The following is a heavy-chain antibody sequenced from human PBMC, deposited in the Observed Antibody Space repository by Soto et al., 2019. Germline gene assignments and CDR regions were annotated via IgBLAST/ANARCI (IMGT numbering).Heavy chain of an antibody. CDR3: ARDRRESSKRTYYYYYDGMDV. J-gene: IGHJ6*02. D-gene: IGHD3-10*01. CDR2: IYYSGST. Sequence: QVQLQESGPGLVKPSQTLSLTCTVSGGSISSGDYYWSWIRQPPGKGLEWIGYIYYSGSTYYNPYLKSRVTISVDTSKNQFSLKLSSVTAADTAVYYCARDRRESSKRTYYYYYDGMDVWGQGTTVTVSS. V-gene: IGHV4-30-4*01. CDR1: GGSISSGDYY.